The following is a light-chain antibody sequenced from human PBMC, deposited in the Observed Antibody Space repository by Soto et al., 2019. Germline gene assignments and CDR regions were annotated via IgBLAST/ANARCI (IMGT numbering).Light chain of an antibody. J-gene: IGLJ2*01. V-gene: IGLV2-14*03. CDR3: SSYTTSTTRV. Sequence: QSALTQPASVSGSPGQSITISCAGTSSDVGVYDFVSWYQQHPGKAPKLLIYDVNNRPAGISNRFSGSKSGNTASPTISGLQAEDEADYYCSSYTTSTTRVFGGGTKLTVL. CDR1: SSDVGVYDF. CDR2: DVN.